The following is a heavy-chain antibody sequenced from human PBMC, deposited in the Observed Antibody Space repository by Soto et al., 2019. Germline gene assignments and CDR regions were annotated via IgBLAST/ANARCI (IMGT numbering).Heavy chain of an antibody. CDR3: ARDMGDFWSGTYYGMDV. CDR2: IWYDGSNK. D-gene: IGHD3-3*01. CDR1: GFTFSSYG. J-gene: IGHJ6*02. Sequence: QVQLVESGGGVVQPGRSLRLSCAASGFTFSSYGMHWVRQAPGKGLEWVAVIWYDGSNKYYADSVKGRFTISRDNSKITLYLQMNSLRTEDTAVYYCARDMGDFWSGTYYGMDVWGQGTTVTVSS. V-gene: IGHV3-33*01.